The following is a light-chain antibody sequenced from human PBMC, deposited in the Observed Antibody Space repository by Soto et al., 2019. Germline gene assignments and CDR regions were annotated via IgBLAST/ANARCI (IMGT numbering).Light chain of an antibody. CDR2: LAS. CDR3: IQTLQTPLA. V-gene: IGKV2-28*01. J-gene: IGKJ4*01. CDR1: QTLLYINGYNY. Sequence: DLFLTQSPISQPGTPGAPASITSGLTQTLLYINGYNYLDWYLHKPGQSPQLLIYLASNRASGVPDRFSGSGSGTDFTLKISRVEAENFGVYSGIQTLQTPLAFGGGTKVDI.